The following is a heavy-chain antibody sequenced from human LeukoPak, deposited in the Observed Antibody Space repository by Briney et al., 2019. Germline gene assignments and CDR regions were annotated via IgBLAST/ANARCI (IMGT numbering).Heavy chain of an antibody. CDR1: GFTFSNAW. Sequence: GGSLRLSCAASGFTFSNAWMSWVRQAPGKGLEWVSVIYSGGSTYYADSVKGRFTISRDNSKNTLFLHMNSLRAEDTAVYYCARAIVGATGFDYWGQGTLVTVSS. J-gene: IGHJ4*02. D-gene: IGHD1-26*01. CDR3: ARAIVGATGFDY. CDR2: IYSGGST. V-gene: IGHV3-53*01.